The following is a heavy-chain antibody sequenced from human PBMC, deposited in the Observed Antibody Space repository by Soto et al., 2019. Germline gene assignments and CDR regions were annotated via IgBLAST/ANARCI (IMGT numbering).Heavy chain of an antibody. V-gene: IGHV4-31*11. D-gene: IGHD3-16*01. Sequence: ALGVACAVSGGSISIADYYGSWIRQHPGKDLEWIGYIHNSGTTYYIPPLKSRVTMSVDTSKNQLSLKLTSVTAADTAVYYCARGVTFGGVIAPRFDPWGQGTRVTV. J-gene: IGHJ5*02. CDR3: ARGVTFGGVIAPRFDP. CDR2: IHNSGTT. CDR1: GGSISIADYY.